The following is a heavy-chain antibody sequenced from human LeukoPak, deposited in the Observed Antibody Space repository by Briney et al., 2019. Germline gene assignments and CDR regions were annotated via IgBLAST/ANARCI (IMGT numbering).Heavy chain of an antibody. CDR1: GYTFTSYG. D-gene: IGHD2-15*01. V-gene: IGHV1-18*01. CDR2: ISAYNGNT. CDR3: ARVVDPNLDYYYYGMDV. J-gene: IGHJ6*02. Sequence: ASVKVSCKASGYTFTSYGISWVRQAPGQGLEWMGWISAYNGNTNYAQKLRGRVTMTTDTSTSTAYMELRSLRSDDTAVYYCARVVDPNLDYYYYGMDVWGQGTTVTVSS.